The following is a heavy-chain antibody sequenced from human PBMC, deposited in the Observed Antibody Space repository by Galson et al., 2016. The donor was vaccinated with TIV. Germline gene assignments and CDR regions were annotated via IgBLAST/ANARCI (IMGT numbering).Heavy chain of an antibody. Sequence: SLRLSCAVSTFTFRSYGMHWVRQAPGTGLEWVAFIRHDGRERFHPDSVKARFTIPRDNSKNTLDLQMNSLRAEDTAVYYCVKDRGYAENRGAFDYWGQGILVTVSS. J-gene: IGHJ4*02. D-gene: IGHD2-8*01. V-gene: IGHV3-30*02. CDR3: VKDRGYAENRGAFDY. CDR1: TFTFRSYG. CDR2: IRHDGRER.